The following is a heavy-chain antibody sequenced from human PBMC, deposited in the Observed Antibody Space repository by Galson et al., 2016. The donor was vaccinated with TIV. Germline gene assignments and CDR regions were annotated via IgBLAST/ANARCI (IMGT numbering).Heavy chain of an antibody. CDR2: MNPGDSET. Sequence: QSGAEVKKPGESLIISCKASGYMFSAHWFGWVRQMPGKGPEWIGIMNPGDSETRYSPSFEGQVTISADNSISTAYLQWHSLKASDTAVYYCAKGKEYDEFWGKGTLVTVSS. CDR1: GYMFSAHW. V-gene: IGHV5-51*03. J-gene: IGHJ4*02. CDR3: AKGKEYDEF. D-gene: IGHD2/OR15-2a*01.